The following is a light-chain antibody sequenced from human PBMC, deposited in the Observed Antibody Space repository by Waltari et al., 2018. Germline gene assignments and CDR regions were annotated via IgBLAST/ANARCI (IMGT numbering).Light chain of an antibody. CDR3: QQRRDWPLT. J-gene: IGKJ4*01. Sequence: IVLTPSPAILSLSPGERASLSCRASQSVTNYLAWYQPKPGQAPRLLIYDTSNRATGIPARFSGSCFGTDFTLTIISLEPEDFAVYDGQQRRDWPLTLGGGTKVEIK. CDR1: QSVTNY. CDR2: DTS. V-gene: IGKV3-11*01.